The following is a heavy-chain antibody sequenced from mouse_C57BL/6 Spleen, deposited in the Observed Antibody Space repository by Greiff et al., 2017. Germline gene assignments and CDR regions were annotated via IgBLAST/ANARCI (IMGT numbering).Heavy chain of an antibody. CDR3: ERSGEDQATDYFDY. J-gene: IGHJ2*01. CDR2: IYPRSGNT. D-gene: IGHD3-2*02. Sequence: VQLQQSGAELARPGASVKLSCKASGYTFTSYGISWVKQRTGQGLEWIGEIYPRSGNTYYNEKFKGKATLTADKSSSTADMELRSLTSEDTAVYYCERSGEDQATDYFDYWGQGTTLTVSS. CDR1: GYTFTSYG. V-gene: IGHV1-81*01.